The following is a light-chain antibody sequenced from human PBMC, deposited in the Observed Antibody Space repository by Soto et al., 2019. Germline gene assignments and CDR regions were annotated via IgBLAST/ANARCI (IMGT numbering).Light chain of an antibody. CDR2: GAS. Sequence: EIVLTQSPGTLSLSPGERATLSCRASQSVSSSYLAWYQQKPGQAPRLLIYGASSRATGIPDRFSGSGSGTDFTITISRLEPKDFAVYYCQQYGSSPLTFGGGTKVEIK. CDR3: QQYGSSPLT. V-gene: IGKV3-20*01. J-gene: IGKJ4*01. CDR1: QSVSSSY.